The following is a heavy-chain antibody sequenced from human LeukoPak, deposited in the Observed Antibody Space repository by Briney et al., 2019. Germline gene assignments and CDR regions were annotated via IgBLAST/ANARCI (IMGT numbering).Heavy chain of an antibody. CDR1: GYTFTSYD. Sequence: ASVKVSGKASGYTFTSYDINWLRQATGQGLEWMGWMSPDSGNTGYAQKFQGRVTMTRNTSISTAYMELSSLRSEDTAVYYCARNQRAIYDSSGYWYNWFDPWGQGTLVTVSS. J-gene: IGHJ5*02. V-gene: IGHV1-8*01. D-gene: IGHD3-22*01. CDR3: ARNQRAIYDSSGYWYNWFDP. CDR2: MSPDSGNT.